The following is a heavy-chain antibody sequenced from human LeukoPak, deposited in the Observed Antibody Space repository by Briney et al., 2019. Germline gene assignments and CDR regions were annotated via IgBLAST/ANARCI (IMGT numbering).Heavy chain of an antibody. D-gene: IGHD3-22*01. V-gene: IGHV3-53*01. J-gene: IGHJ3*02. CDR3: ASPSSGQSFDI. Sequence: GGSLRLSCAASGFTVSNNYMNWVRQAPGKGLEWVSVMYSGGTTYYAGSVKGRFSISRDKSKNTVFLQMSSLKAEDTAVYYCASPSSGQSFDIWGQGTTVTVSS. CDR1: GFTVSNNY. CDR2: MYSGGTT.